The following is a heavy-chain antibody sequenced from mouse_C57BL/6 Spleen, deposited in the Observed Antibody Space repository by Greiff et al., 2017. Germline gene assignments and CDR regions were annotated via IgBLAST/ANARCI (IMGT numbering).Heavy chain of an antibody. D-gene: IGHD1-3*01. J-gene: IGHJ4*01. CDR1: GFTFSSYA. V-gene: IGHV5-4*03. CDR2: ISDGGSYT. CDR3: ATGKWIDY. Sequence: EVKLVESGGGLVKPGGSLKLSCAASGFTFSSYAMSWVRQTPEKRLEWVATISDGGSYTYYPDNVKGRFTISRDNAKNNLYLQMGHLKSEDTAMYYCATGKWIDYWGQGTSVTVSS.